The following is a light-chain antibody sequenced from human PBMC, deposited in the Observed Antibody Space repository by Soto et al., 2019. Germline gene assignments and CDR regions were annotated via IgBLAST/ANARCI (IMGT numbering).Light chain of an antibody. V-gene: IGLV6-57*01. J-gene: IGLJ1*01. Sequence: NFMLTQPHSVSESPGKTVTISCTRSSGSIASNYVQWYQQRPGSSPTTVIYEDNQRASGVPDRFSGSIDSSSNSASLTISGLKTEDEADYYCQSYDSSTLYVFGTGTKLTVL. CDR1: SGSIASNY. CDR3: QSYDSSTLYV. CDR2: EDN.